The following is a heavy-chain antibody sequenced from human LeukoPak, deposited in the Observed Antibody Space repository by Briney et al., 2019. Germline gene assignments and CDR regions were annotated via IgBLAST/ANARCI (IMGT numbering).Heavy chain of an antibody. CDR2: IYYSGST. CDR1: GGSISSSSYY. V-gene: IGHV4-39*01. J-gene: IGHJ3*02. Sequence: SETLSLTCTVSGGSISSSSYYWGWLRQPPGTGLEWIGSIYYSGSTYYNPSLKSRVTISVDTSKNQFSLKLSSVTAADTAVYYCARRKALDYGDYADAFDIWGRGTMVTVSS. D-gene: IGHD4-17*01. CDR3: ARRKALDYGDYADAFDI.